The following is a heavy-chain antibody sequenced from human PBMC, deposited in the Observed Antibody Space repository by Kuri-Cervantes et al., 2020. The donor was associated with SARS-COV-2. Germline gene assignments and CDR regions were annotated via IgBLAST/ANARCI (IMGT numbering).Heavy chain of an antibody. J-gene: IGHJ3*02. D-gene: IGHD1-26*01. CDR1: GYTFTGYY. V-gene: IGHV1-2*02. Sequence: SVKVSCKASGYTFTGYYMHWVRQAPGQGLEWMGWINPNNGGTNYAQKFQGRVTMTRDTSISTAYMELSSLRSDDTAVYYCARGAVGATSLGAFDIWGQGTMVTVSS. CDR2: INPNNGGT. CDR3: ARGAVGATSLGAFDI.